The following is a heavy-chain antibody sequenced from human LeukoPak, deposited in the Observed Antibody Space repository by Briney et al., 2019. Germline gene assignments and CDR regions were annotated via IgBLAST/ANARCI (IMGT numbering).Heavy chain of an antibody. CDR3: AKVGFPEMEWLLYSDH. D-gene: IGHD3-3*01. J-gene: IGHJ4*02. V-gene: IGHV3-23*01. CDR2: ISGSSGHT. CDR1: GLTFSSYA. Sequence: GGSLRLSCAASGLTFSSYAMSWVRQAPGKRLEWVSAISGSSGHTYYAGSVKGRFTISRDNSKNTLYLQMNSLRAEDTAVYYCAKVGFPEMEWLLYSDHWGQGTLVTVSS.